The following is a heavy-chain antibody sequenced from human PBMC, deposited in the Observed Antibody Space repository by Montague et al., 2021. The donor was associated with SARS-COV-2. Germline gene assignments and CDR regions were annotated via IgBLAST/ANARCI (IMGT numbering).Heavy chain of an antibody. CDR1: GGSISSFY. Sequence: SETLSLTCTVSGGSISSFYWSWFRQPPGKGLEWIEYISDSGSTNYNPSLTSRVTMSVDTSKNQFSLKVSSVTAADTAVYYCARHYSATLPAVYWGQGTLVTVSS. V-gene: IGHV4-59*08. CDR2: ISDSGST. CDR3: ARHYSATLPAVY. J-gene: IGHJ4*02. D-gene: IGHD2-15*01.